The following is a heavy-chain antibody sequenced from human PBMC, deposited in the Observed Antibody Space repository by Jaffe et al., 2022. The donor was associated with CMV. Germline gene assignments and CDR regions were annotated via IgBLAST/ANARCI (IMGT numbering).Heavy chain of an antibody. Sequence: EVQLVESGGGLVKPGGSLRLSCAASGFTFSNAWMSWVRQAPGKGLEWVGRIKSKTDGGTTDYAAPVKGRFTISRDDSKNTLYLQMNSLKTEDTAVYYCTTDQGGDWYYFDYWGQGTLVTVSS. CDR1: GFTFSNAW. V-gene: IGHV3-15*01. CDR2: IKSKTDGGTT. J-gene: IGHJ4*02. CDR3: TTDQGGDWYYFDY. D-gene: IGHD2-21*02.